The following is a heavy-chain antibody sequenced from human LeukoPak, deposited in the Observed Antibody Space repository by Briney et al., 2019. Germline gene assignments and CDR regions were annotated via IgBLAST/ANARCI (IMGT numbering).Heavy chain of an antibody. CDR1: GGSISSGDYY. D-gene: IGHD3-3*01. V-gene: IGHV4-30-4*08. CDR3: ARQYDFWSGVGSYFDY. Sequence: KPSQTLSLTCTVSGGSISSGDYYWSWIRQPPGKALEWMGYIYYSGSTYYNPSLKSRVTISVDTSKNQFSLKLSSVTAADTAVYYCARQYDFWSGVGSYFDYWGQGTLVTVSS. J-gene: IGHJ4*02. CDR2: IYYSGST.